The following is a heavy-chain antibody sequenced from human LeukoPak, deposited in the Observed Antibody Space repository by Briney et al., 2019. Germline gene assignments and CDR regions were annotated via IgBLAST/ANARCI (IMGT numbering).Heavy chain of an antibody. CDR2: FDPEDGET. CDR1: GYTLTELS. D-gene: IGHD6-6*01. CDR3: ATEGSIAARQNY. J-gene: IGHJ4*02. Sequence: GASVKVSCEVSGYTLTELSMHWVRQAPGKGLEWMGGFDPEDGETIYAQKFQGRVTMTEDTSTDTAYMELSSLRSEDTAVYYCATEGSIAARQNYWGQGTLVTVSS. V-gene: IGHV1-24*01.